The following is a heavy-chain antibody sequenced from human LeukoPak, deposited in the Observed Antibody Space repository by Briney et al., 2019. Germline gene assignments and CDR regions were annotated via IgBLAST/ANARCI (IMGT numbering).Heavy chain of an antibody. Sequence: SETLSLTCTVSGGSISSSSYYWGWIRQPPGKGLEWIGSIYYSGSTYYNPSLKSRVTISVDTSKNQFSLKLSSVTAADTAVYYCARNAKDTAMVKLDYWGQGTLVTVSS. D-gene: IGHD5-18*01. CDR1: GGSISSSSYY. CDR2: IYYSGST. CDR3: ARNAKDTAMVKLDY. V-gene: IGHV4-39*07. J-gene: IGHJ4*02.